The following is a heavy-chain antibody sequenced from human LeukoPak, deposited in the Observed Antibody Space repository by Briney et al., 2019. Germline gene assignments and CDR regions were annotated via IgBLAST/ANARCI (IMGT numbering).Heavy chain of an antibody. V-gene: IGHV3-15*01. Sequence: GGSLRLSCAASGSTFRSHTMNWVRQAPGKGLEWVGRIKSKTDGGTTDYAAPVKGRFTISRDDSKNTLYLQMNSLKTEDTAVYYCTTASVAYYVWGSYRHGYFDYWGQGTPVTVSS. D-gene: IGHD3-16*02. CDR3: TTASVAYYVWGSYRHGYFDY. CDR1: GSTFRSHT. J-gene: IGHJ4*02. CDR2: IKSKTDGGTT.